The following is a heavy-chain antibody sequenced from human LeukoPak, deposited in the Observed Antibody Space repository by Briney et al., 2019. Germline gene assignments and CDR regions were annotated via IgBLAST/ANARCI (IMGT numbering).Heavy chain of an antibody. V-gene: IGHV3-74*01. CDR3: VRGTAFWNGVDY. J-gene: IGHJ4*02. Sequence: GGSLRLSCAASGFTLSGYWMHWVRQPPGKGLVWVSRINSDGLITNYADSVKGRFTIFRDNANTLYLQMNGLRAEDTAVYYCVRGTAFWNGVDYWGQGTLVTVSS. D-gene: IGHD3-3*01. CDR1: GFTLSGYW. CDR2: INSDGLIT.